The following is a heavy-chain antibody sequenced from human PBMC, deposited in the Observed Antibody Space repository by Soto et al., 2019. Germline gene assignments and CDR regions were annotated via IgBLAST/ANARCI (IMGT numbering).Heavy chain of an antibody. CDR2: SYARGGT. CDR3: AKGSSDGTPFHI. V-gene: IGHV4-30-2*06. CDR1: GGSISSGAYS. D-gene: IGHD2-15*01. J-gene: IGHJ3*02. Sequence: QLQLQESGSGLVKPSQTLSLTCVVSGGSISSGAYSWAWIRQSPVKGLEWIGYSYARGGTYYHPSLKSRVTISVDRSKNQFSLILKSVTAADSAIYYCAKGSSDGTPFHIWGQGAMVTVSS.